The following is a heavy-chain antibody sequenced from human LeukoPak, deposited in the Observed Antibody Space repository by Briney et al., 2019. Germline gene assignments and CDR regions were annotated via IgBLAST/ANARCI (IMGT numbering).Heavy chain of an antibody. V-gene: IGHV4-59*01. CDR1: GGSISSYY. CDR3: ARGVPYYYDSSGYPFHY. J-gene: IGHJ4*02. CDR2: IYYSGST. Sequence: SETLSLTCTVSGGSISSYYWNWIRQPPGKGLEWIGYIYYSGSTNYNPSLKSRVTISADTSKNQFSLKLSSVTAADTAVYYCARGVPYYYDSSGYPFHYWGQGTLVTVSS. D-gene: IGHD3-22*01.